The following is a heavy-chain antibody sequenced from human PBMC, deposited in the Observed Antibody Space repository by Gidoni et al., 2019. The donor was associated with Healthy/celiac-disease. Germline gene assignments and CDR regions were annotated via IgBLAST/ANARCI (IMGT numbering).Heavy chain of an antibody. CDR2: MNPNSGNT. CDR3: TISGYSSGWLLESDY. CDR1: GYTFTSYD. J-gene: IGHJ4*02. D-gene: IGHD6-19*01. V-gene: IGHV1-8*01. Sequence: QVQLVQSGAELKKPGASVKVSCKASGYTFTSYDINWVRQATGQGLEWMGWMNPNSGNTGYAQKFQGRVTMTRNTSISTAYMELSSLRSEDTAVYYCTISGYSSGWLLESDYWGQGTLVTVSS.